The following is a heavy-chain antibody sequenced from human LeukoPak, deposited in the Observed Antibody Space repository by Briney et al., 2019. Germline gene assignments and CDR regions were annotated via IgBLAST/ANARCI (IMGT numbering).Heavy chain of an antibody. CDR1: GFTFSNAW. CDR2: IKSKTDDGTT. V-gene: IGHV3-15*01. J-gene: IGHJ4*02. Sequence: KSGGSLRLSCAASGFTFSNAWMSWVRQAPGKGLEWVGRIKSKTDDGTTDYAAPVKGRFTISRDDSKNTLYLQMNSLKTEDTAVYYCTTDHPYNWNEADYWGQGTLVTVSS. D-gene: IGHD1-1*01. CDR3: TTDHPYNWNEADY.